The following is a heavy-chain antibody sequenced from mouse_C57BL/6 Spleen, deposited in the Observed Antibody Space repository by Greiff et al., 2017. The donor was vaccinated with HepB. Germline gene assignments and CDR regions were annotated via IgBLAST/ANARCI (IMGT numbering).Heavy chain of an antibody. J-gene: IGHJ1*03. CDR1: GFTFSDYY. V-gene: IGHV5-16*01. CDR2: INYDGSST. Sequence: EVKLVESEGGLVQPGRSMKLSCTASGFTFSDYYMAWVRQVPEKGLEWVANINYDGSSTYYLDSLKSRFIISRDNAKNILYLQMSSLKSEDTATYYCARDLDYGYFDVWGTGTTVTVSS. CDR3: ARDLDYGYFDV.